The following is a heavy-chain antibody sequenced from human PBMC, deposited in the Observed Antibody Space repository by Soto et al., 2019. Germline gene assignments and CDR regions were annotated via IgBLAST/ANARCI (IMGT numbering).Heavy chain of an antibody. CDR3: ARAPRITMIVNWFDP. Sequence: SETLSLTCTVSGGSISSYYWSWIRQPAGKGLEWIGRIYTSGSTNYNPSLKSRVTMSVDTSKNQFSLKLSSVTAADTAVYYCARAPRITMIVNWFDPWGQGTLVTVSS. J-gene: IGHJ5*02. D-gene: IGHD3-22*01. CDR2: IYTSGST. V-gene: IGHV4-4*07. CDR1: GGSISSYY.